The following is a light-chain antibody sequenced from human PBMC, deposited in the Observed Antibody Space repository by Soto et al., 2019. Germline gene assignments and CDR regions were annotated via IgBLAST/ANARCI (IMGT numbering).Light chain of an antibody. CDR3: QSYDNSLSGWV. CDR1: SSNIGAGYD. CDR2: GNT. Sequence: QSVLTQPPSVSGAPGQRVTISCTGSSSNIGAGYDIHWYQQLPGTAPKLLVYGNTHRPSGVPDRFSGSKSGTSASLAITGLQXEDEXHYYCQSYDNSLSGWVFGGGTKLTVL. V-gene: IGLV1-40*01. J-gene: IGLJ3*02.